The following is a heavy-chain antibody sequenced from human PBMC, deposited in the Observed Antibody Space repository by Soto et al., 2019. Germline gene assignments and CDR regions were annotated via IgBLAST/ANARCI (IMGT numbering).Heavy chain of an antibody. CDR3: ARLPPPSCSGAFCSPY. CDR2: ISGSGGST. Sequence: EVQLLESGGGLVQPGGSLRLSCAASGFTFSSYAMSWVRQAPGKGLEWVSAISGSGGSTYYADSVKGRFTISRDNSKKLLYLQMNGLRAEDTAVYYCARLPPPSCSGAFCSPYWGQGTLVTVSS. J-gene: IGHJ4*02. CDR1: GFTFSSYA. V-gene: IGHV3-23*01. D-gene: IGHD2-15*01.